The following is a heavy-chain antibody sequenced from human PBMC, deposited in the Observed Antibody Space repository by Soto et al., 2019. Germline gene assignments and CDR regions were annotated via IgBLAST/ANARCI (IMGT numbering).Heavy chain of an antibody. CDR2: IWYDGRNK. CDR1: GFTFRNYG. Sequence: QVQLVESGGGVVQPGRSLRLSCAASGFTFRNYGMHWVRQAPGKGLERLAVIWYDGRNKDYADSVKGRFTISRDNSKNRLYLEMNSLGDEDTAVYYCARDVRSRRYDLWGQGTLVIVSS. V-gene: IGHV3-33*01. CDR3: ARDVRSRRYDL. J-gene: IGHJ5*02. D-gene: IGHD3-10*02.